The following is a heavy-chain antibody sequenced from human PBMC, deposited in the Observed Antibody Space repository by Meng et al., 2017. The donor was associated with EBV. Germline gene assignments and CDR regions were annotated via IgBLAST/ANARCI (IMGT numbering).Heavy chain of an antibody. CDR2: IYYSGST. D-gene: IGHD5-24*01. Sequence: QLQLQESGSGLVKPSSTLSLTCTVLGGSISSSSYYWGWIRQPPGKGLEWIGSIYYSGSTFYNPSLKSRVTISLDTSKNQFSLRLSSVTAADTAVYYCARDMGDAYNPFDDWGQGPLGTVAS. CDR1: GGSISSSSYY. J-gene: IGHJ4*02. V-gene: IGHV4-39*07. CDR3: ARDMGDAYNPFDD.